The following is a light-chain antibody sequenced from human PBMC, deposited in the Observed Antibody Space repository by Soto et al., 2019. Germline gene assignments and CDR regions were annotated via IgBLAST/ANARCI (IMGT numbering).Light chain of an antibody. CDR1: QSVSSDS. Sequence: EIVLTQSPGTLSLSPGEGATLSCRASQSVSSDSLAWYQQKPGQAPRLLIYGASSRATGIPDRFSGSGSGTDFTLTISRLEPEDFAVYYCQQYGSSPLWTFGQGTKVDIK. J-gene: IGKJ1*01. CDR2: GAS. CDR3: QQYGSSPLWT. V-gene: IGKV3-20*01.